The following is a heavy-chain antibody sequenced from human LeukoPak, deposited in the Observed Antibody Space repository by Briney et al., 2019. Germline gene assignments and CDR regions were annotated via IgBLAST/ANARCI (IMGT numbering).Heavy chain of an antibody. Sequence: ASVKVSCKASGYTFTGYYMHWVRQAPGQGLEWMGWINPNSGGTNYAQKFQGRVTMTRDTSISTAYMELSRLRSDDTAVYYCAREWFVVVPAGLDVWGKGTTVTVSS. D-gene: IGHD2-2*01. CDR3: AREWFVVVPAGLDV. CDR1: GYTFTGYY. CDR2: INPNSGGT. V-gene: IGHV1-2*02. J-gene: IGHJ6*04.